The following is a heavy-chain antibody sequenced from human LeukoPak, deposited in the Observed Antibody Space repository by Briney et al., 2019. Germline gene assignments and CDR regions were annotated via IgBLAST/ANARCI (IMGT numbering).Heavy chain of an antibody. Sequence: ASVKVSCKASGYTFTSYGISWVRQAPGQGLEWMGWISAYNGKTNYAQKLQGRVTMTTDTSTSTAYMELRSLRSDDTAVYSCARARPYCTNGVCYIDYWGQGTLVTVSS. V-gene: IGHV1-18*01. J-gene: IGHJ4*02. CDR1: GYTFTSYG. CDR2: ISAYNGKT. CDR3: ARARPYCTNGVCYIDY. D-gene: IGHD2-8*01.